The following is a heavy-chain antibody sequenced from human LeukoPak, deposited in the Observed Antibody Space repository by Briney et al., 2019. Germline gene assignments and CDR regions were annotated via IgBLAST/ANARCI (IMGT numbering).Heavy chain of an antibody. CDR2: ISYDGSNE. V-gene: IGHV3-30-3*01. CDR1: GFTFSSYA. Sequence: PGGSLRLSCAASGFTFSSYAMHWVRQAPGKGLEWVAVISYDGSNEYYADSVKGRFTISRDNSKNTLYLQMNSLRAEDTAVYYCARGIYYYDSSGYDDAFDIWGQGTMVTVSS. J-gene: IGHJ3*02. D-gene: IGHD3-22*01. CDR3: ARGIYYYDSSGYDDAFDI.